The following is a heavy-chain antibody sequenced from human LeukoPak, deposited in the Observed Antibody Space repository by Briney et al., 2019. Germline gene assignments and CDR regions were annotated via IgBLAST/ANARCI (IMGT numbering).Heavy chain of an antibody. CDR3: ATYPYDILTGCDY. J-gene: IGHJ4*02. V-gene: IGHV1-18*01. CDR1: GYTFTSYG. CDR2: ISAYNGNT. D-gene: IGHD3-9*01. Sequence: ASVKVSCKASGYTFTSYGISWVRQAPGQGLEWMGWISAYNGNTNYAQKLQGRVTMTTDTSTSTAYMELSSLRSEDTAVYYCATYPYDILTGCDYWGQGTLVTVSS.